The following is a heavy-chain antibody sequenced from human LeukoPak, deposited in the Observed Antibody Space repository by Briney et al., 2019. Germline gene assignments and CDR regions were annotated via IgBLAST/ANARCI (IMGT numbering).Heavy chain of an antibody. Sequence: GWMNPNSGNTGYAQKFQGRVTITRNTSISTAYMELSSLRSEDTAVYYCARGRGWDSYGCDYWGQGTLVTVSS. D-gene: IGHD5-18*01. CDR3: ARGRGWDSYGCDY. CDR2: MNPNSGNT. J-gene: IGHJ4*02. V-gene: IGHV1-8*03.